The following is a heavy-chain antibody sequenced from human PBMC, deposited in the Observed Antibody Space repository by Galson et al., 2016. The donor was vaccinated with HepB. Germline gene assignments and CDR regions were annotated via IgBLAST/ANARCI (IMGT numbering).Heavy chain of an antibody. D-gene: IGHD1-26*01. CDR3: ARIDSGTGLHFDH. J-gene: IGHJ4*02. CDR2: LYHSGST. CDR1: GYSISSGYY. V-gene: IGHV4-38-2*02. Sequence: SETLSLTCTVSGYSISSGYYWGWIRQPPGQGLEWIGSLYHSGSTYYNPSLKSRVTISPDMSKNQFSLNLSSVTVADTALYYCARIDSGTGLHFDHWGQGTLVTVSS.